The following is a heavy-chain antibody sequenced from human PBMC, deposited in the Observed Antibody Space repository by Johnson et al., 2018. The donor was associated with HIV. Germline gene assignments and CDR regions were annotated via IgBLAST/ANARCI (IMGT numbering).Heavy chain of an antibody. J-gene: IGHJ3*01. D-gene: IGHD4-23*01. CDR2: ISYDGSNK. CDR3: ARGRPWGWELRRDAFDV. Sequence: QVQLVESGGGVVQPGRSLRLSCGASGFIFSSYAMHWVRQAPGKGLEWVAVISYDGSNKNYADSVRGRYIISRDNAKRSLYLQMNGLRVEDTALYYCARGRPWGWELRRDAFDVWGQGTMVTVSS. CDR1: GFIFSSYA. V-gene: IGHV3-30*04.